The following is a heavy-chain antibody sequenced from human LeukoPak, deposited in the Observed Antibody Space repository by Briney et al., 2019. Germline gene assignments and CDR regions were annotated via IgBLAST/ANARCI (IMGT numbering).Heavy chain of an antibody. V-gene: IGHV1-2*02. CDR2: INPNSGGT. CDR3: ARGGTDSSGYYYFDDAFDI. CDR1: GYTFTGYY. J-gene: IGHJ3*02. D-gene: IGHD3-22*01. Sequence: ASVKVSCKASGYTFTGYYMHWVRQAPGQGLEWMAWINPNSGGTNYAQKFQGRVTMTRDTSISTAYMELSRLRSDDTAVYYCARGGTDSSGYYYFDDAFDIWGQGTMVTVSS.